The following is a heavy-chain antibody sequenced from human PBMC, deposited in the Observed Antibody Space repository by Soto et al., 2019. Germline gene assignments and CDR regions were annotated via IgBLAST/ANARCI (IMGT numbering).Heavy chain of an antibody. V-gene: IGHV3-30-3*01. CDR2: ISYDGSNK. D-gene: IGHD2-21*01. J-gene: IGHJ4*02. CDR1: GFTFSSHA. Sequence: GGSLRLSCEAAGFTFSSHAMHWVRQAPGKGLEWVAVISYDGSNKYYADSVKGRFIISRDNSKNTLYLQMDSLRVDDTAVYYCARAEFLFDYWGQGTLVTVSS. CDR3: ARAEFLFDY.